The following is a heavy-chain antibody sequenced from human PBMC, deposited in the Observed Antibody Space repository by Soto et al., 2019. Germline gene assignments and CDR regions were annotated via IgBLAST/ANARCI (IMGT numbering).Heavy chain of an antibody. CDR2: ISWNSGSI. V-gene: IGHV3-9*01. CDR3: AKGGGYNYYYYYGMDV. J-gene: IGHJ6*02. Sequence: PGGSLRLSCAASGFTFDDYAMHWVRQAPGKGLEWVSGISWNSGSIGYADSAKGRFTISRDNAKNSLYLQMNSLRAEDTALYYCAKGGGYNYYYYYGMDVWGQGTTVTVS. CDR1: GFTFDDYA. D-gene: IGHD5-12*01.